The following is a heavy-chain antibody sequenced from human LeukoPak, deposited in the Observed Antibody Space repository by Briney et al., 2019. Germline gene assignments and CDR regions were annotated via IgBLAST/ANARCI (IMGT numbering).Heavy chain of an antibody. CDR2: IRGCGGST. V-gene: IGHV3-23*01. J-gene: IGHJ4*02. CDR1: GFTFSNAW. D-gene: IGHD2-2*01. CDR3: SSTSLAWAGFDY. Sequence: GGSLRLSCGASGFTFSNAWMSWVRQAPGKGLEWVSAIRGCGGSTYYTDSVKGRFSISRDNSKNTLYLQMNSLRAEDTAVYYCSSTSLAWAGFDYWGQGTLVTVSS.